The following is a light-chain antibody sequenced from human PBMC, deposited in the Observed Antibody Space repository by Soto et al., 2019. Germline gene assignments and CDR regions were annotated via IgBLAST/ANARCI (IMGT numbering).Light chain of an antibody. CDR2: GNS. CDR3: QSYDRSLSGSV. CDR1: SSNIGAGYD. J-gene: IGLJ3*02. V-gene: IGLV1-40*01. Sequence: SALTQPPSVSGAPGQRVTISCTGNSSNIGAGYDVHWYQQLPGKAPKLLIFGNSHRPSGVPDRFFGSKSGTSASLAITGLQAEDEADYYCQSYDRSLSGSVFGGGTKLTVL.